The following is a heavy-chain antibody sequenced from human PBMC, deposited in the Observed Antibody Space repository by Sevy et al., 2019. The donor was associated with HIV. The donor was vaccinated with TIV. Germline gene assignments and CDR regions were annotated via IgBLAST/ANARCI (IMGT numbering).Heavy chain of an antibody. CDR3: AKGPRGCSGGSCAANLDY. V-gene: IGHV3-30*18. CDR1: GFTFSSYG. J-gene: IGHJ4*02. Sequence: GGSLRLSCAASGFTFSSYGMHWVRQAPGKGLKWVAVISYDGSNKYYADSVKGRFTISRDNSKNTLYLQMNSLRAEDTAVYYCAKGPRGCSGGSCAANLDYWGQRTLVTVSS. CDR2: ISYDGSNK. D-gene: IGHD2-15*01.